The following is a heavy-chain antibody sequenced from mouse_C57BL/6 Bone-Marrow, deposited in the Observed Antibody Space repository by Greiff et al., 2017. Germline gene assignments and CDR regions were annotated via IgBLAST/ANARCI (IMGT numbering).Heavy chain of an antibody. J-gene: IGHJ4*01. CDR3: SRTPPYYYGARDY. V-gene: IGHV3-3*01. CDR2: TFYSGIT. CDR1: GFSINSDCY. D-gene: IGHD6-5*01. Sequence: EVQLVESGPSLVRPSQTLSLTCTATGFSINSDCYWFLIRQFPGNHLEYFGFTFYSGITYYNHSLAIRTYITRDTSKNQFSRKLRSVTTEDTATCYCSRTPPYYYGARDYWGQGTSVTVSS.